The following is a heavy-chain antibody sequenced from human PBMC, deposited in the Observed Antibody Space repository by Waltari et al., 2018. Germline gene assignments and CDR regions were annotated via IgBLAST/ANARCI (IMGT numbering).Heavy chain of an antibody. CDR1: GFDFKSFW. CDR3: QEGHYSDR. Sequence: YLVYSGGGLAQPGGSLRLACAASGFDFKSFWMTWVRQAPGRELQWVASINDDGSEKFYVDSVRGRFTISRDNARQSVFLQMDFLSVEDTATYYCQEGHYSDRWGQGTLVTVSS. V-gene: IGHV3-7*01. D-gene: IGHD2-21*01. CDR2: INDDGSEK. J-gene: IGHJ4*01.